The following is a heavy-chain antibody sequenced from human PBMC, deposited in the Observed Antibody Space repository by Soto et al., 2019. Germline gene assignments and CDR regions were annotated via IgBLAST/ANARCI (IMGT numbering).Heavy chain of an antibody. CDR2: ISSGSGCT. CDR3: AKDTGYSSGWYNYYYYGMDV. J-gene: IGHJ6*02. V-gene: IGHV3-21*04. Sequence: GGSLRLSCAASGFTFSSYSMNWVRQAPGKGLEWVSSISSGSGCTYYADSVKGRFTISRDNSKNSLYLQMNSLRTEDTALYYCAKDTGYSSGWYNYYYYGMDVWGQGTTVTVSS. CDR1: GFTFSSYS. D-gene: IGHD6-19*01.